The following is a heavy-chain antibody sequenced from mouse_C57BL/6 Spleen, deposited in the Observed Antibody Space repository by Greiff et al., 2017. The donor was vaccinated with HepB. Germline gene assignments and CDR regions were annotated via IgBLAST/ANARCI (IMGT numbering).Heavy chain of an antibody. J-gene: IGHJ4*01. CDR2: IDPENGDT. CDR1: GFNIKDDY. Sequence: EVQLQQSGAELVRPGASVKLSCTASGFNIKDDYMHWVKQRPEQGLEWIGWIDPENGDTEYAPKFQGKATITADTSSNTAYLQLSSLTSEDTAVYYCTLITTVVATWDYAMDYWGQGTSVTVSS. V-gene: IGHV14-4*01. D-gene: IGHD1-1*01. CDR3: TLITTVVATWDYAMDY.